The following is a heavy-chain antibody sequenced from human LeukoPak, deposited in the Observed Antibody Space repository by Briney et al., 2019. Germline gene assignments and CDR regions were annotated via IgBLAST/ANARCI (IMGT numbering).Heavy chain of an antibody. CDR3: ARDWGYYYGSGSSSLFFDY. Sequence: ETLSLTCTVSGYSISSGYYWGWIRQPPGKGLEWVANIKQYGSEKYYVASVKGRFTISRDNAKNSLYLQMNSLRAEDTAVYYCARDWGYYYGSGSSSLFFDYWGQGTLVTVSS. D-gene: IGHD3-10*01. CDR2: IKQYGSEK. J-gene: IGHJ4*02. CDR1: GYSISSGYY. V-gene: IGHV3-7*01.